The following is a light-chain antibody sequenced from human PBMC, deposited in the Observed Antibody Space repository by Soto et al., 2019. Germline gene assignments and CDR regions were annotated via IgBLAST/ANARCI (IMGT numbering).Light chain of an antibody. CDR2: YDD. CDR1: SSNIGNNA. CDR3: AAWDDSLGDVV. V-gene: IGLV1-36*01. Sequence: QLVLTQPPSVSEAPRQRVTISCSGSSSNIGNNAVNWYQQLPGKAPKLLIYYDDLLPSGVSDRFSGSKSGTSASLAISGLQSEDEADYYCAAWDDSLGDVVFGGGTKLTVL. J-gene: IGLJ2*01.